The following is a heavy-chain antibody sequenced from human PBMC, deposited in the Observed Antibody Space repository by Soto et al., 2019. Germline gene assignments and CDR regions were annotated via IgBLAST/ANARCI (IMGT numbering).Heavy chain of an antibody. V-gene: IGHV4-34*01. CDR2: INHSGST. CDR3: ARLGIFRQQLPTDDY. Sequence: PSETLSLTCAVYGGSFSGYYLSWIRQPPGKGLEWIGEINHSGSTNYNPSLKSRVTISVDTSKNQFSLKLSSVTAADTAVYYCARLGIFRQQLPTDDYWGQGTLVTVSS. CDR1: GGSFSGYY. J-gene: IGHJ4*02. D-gene: IGHD6-13*01.